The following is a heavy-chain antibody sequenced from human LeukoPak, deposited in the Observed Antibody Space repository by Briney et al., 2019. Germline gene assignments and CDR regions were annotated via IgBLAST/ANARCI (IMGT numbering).Heavy chain of an antibody. Sequence: GVSLRLSCAASGFTFISYWMHWVRQAPGRGLVLVSRINGYGSSTDFADSVKGRFTISRDNAKNTLYLQMNSLRAEDTAVYYCARDAPGNTALDYWGQGTLVTVSS. J-gene: IGHJ4*02. D-gene: IGHD5-18*01. CDR2: INGYGSST. CDR3: ARDAPGNTALDY. CDR1: GFTFISYW. V-gene: IGHV3-74*01.